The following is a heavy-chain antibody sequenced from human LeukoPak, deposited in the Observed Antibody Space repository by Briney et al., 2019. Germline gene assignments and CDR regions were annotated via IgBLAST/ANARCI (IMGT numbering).Heavy chain of an antibody. CDR2: IYYSGST. CDR3: ARDAGYSSGWYYSWYFDL. D-gene: IGHD6-19*01. CDR1: GGSISSSTFY. Sequence: PSETLSLTCTVSGGSISSSTFYWGWIRQPPGKGLEWIGTIYYSGSTFYNPSLKSRVTVSVDTSKNQFSLKLSSLTAADTAVYYCARDAGYSSGWYYSWYFDLWGRGTLVTVSS. V-gene: IGHV4-39*07. J-gene: IGHJ2*01.